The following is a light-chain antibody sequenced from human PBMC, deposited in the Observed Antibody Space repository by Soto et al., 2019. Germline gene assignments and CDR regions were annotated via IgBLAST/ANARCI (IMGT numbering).Light chain of an antibody. CDR3: HVWDSSSDPYV. V-gene: IGLV3-21*02. J-gene: IGLJ1*01. CDR2: DDS. Sequence: SYELTQPPSVSVAPGQTARITCGGNNIGGKSVHWYQQKPGQAPVLVVYDDSDRPSGIPDRFSGSNSGDTATLTIRRVEAGDEADYYCHVWDSSSDPYVFGTRTKV. CDR1: NIGGKS.